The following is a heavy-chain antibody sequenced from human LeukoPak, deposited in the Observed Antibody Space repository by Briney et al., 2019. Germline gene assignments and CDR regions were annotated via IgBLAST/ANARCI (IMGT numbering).Heavy chain of an antibody. J-gene: IGHJ4*02. Sequence: GGSLRLACAASGFTVNNNRMGWVRQAPGKGLEWVAVIWYDGSNKYYADSVKGRLTISRDNSKNTLYLQMNSLRAEDTAVYYCARESADIPDYWGQGTLVTVSS. CDR2: IWYDGSNK. V-gene: IGHV3-33*08. CDR1: GFTVNNNR. D-gene: IGHD2-15*01. CDR3: ARESADIPDY.